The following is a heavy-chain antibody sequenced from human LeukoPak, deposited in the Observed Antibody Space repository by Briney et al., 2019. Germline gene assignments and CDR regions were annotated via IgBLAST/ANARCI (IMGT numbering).Heavy chain of an antibody. CDR1: GYTFTSYA. CDR3: ARDPSGDILTGYNTDLDY. V-gene: IGHV1-3*01. CDR2: INAGNGNT. J-gene: IGHJ4*02. D-gene: IGHD3-9*01. Sequence: VASVKVSCKASGYTFTSYAMHWVRQAPGQRLEWMGWINAGNGNTKYSQKFQGRVTITRDTSASTAYMELSSLRSEDTAVYYCARDPSGDILTGYNTDLDYWGQGTLVTVSS.